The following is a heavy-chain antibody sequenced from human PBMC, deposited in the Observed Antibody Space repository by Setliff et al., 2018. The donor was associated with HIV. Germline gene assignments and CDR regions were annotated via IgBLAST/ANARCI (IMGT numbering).Heavy chain of an antibody. CDR3: ARGGRSDGYHIAS. D-gene: IGHD2-15*01. J-gene: IGHJ4*02. V-gene: IGHV4-59*01. CDR1: GGSISSYF. CDR2: IYRYGSP. Sequence: SETLSLTCTVSGGSISSYFWTWIRQSPEKGLEWIGYIYRYGSPNYNPSLQSRVTLSVDTSKNQFSLTLTPVTAADTAVYYCARGGRSDGYHIASWGQGILVTVSS.